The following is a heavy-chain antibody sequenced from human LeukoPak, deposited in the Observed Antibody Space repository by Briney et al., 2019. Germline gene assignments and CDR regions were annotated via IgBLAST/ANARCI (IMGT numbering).Heavy chain of an antibody. CDR1: GYTFSSFG. V-gene: IGHV1-18*01. D-gene: IGHD3-22*01. Sequence: ASVKVSCKASGYTFSSFGIAWVRQAPGQGLEWMGWIGTYGGDTYYAQKFQGRITVTTDTSTSTVYMELRNLRSDDTAVYYCARDLWNFYDDSGYNRDFDSWGQGTLVTVSS. CDR2: IGTYGGDT. J-gene: IGHJ5*01. CDR3: ARDLWNFYDDSGYNRDFDS.